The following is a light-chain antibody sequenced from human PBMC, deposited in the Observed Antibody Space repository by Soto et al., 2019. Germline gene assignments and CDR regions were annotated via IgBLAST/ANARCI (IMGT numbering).Light chain of an antibody. Sequence: AIQLTQSPSSLSASVGDSVTITCRASQGISSALAWYQQTPGRAPKLLIYDASTLASAVPSRFSGSRSGTDFTLTVSSLQPEDFATYYCQQFDDYPFTFGPGNKVDI. CDR3: QQFDDYPFT. CDR2: DAS. CDR1: QGISSA. J-gene: IGKJ3*01. V-gene: IGKV1D-13*01.